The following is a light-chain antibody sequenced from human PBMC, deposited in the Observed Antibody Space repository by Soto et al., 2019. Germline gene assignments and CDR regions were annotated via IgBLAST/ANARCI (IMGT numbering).Light chain of an antibody. CDR3: LSADSTGDDWV. CDR1: ALPKKF. CDR2: KDT. V-gene: IGLV3-16*01. J-gene: IGLJ3*02. Sequence: SYELTQPPSVSVSLGQMARITCSGEALPKKFAYWYRQKPGQFPVLVIYKDTERPSGIPERFSGSSSGTVVTLTISGVQAEDEADYYCLSADSTGDDWVFGGGTKVTVL.